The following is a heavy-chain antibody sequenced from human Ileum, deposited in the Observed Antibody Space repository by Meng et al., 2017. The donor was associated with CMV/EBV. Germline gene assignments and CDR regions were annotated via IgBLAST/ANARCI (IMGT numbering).Heavy chain of an antibody. CDR3: ATNSEDY. CDR2: VHHSGIT. V-gene: IGHV4-34*01. CDR1: SGSFSDYY. D-gene: IGHD4-23*01. J-gene: IGHJ4*02. Sequence: QVRLQQWGSGLLKPSETLSLTCAVYSGSFSDYYWIWIRQSPGKGLEWIGEVHHSGITNYNPSLKSRVTISVDTSKNQFFLKLTSVTAADTGLYYCATNSEDYWGQGTLVTVSS.